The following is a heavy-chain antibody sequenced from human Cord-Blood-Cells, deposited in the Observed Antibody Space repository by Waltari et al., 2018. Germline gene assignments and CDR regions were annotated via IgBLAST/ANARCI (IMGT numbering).Heavy chain of an antibody. CDR1: GYTFTGYY. CDR2: INPNSGGT. CDR3: ARVRTRIAARLRDAFDI. V-gene: IGHV1-2*02. D-gene: IGHD6-6*01. Sequence: QVQLVQSGAEVKKPGASVKVSCKASGYTFTGYYMHWVRQAPGQGLEWMGWINPNSGGTNYAQKLQGRVTMTRDTSISTAYMELSRLRSDDTAVYYCARVRTRIAARLRDAFDIWGQGTMVTVSS. J-gene: IGHJ3*02.